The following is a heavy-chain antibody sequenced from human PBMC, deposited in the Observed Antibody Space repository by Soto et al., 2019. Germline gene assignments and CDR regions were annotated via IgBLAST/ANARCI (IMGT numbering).Heavy chain of an antibody. CDR2: IHHSGST. V-gene: IGHV4-4*02. CDR3: ARKGMVTLPVHGGFDI. Sequence: SETQSLKCAISGGCVGGSSWWSGVRHPPGRGLEWLGEIHHSGSTNYNTSLNSRTTISVDKSKNQFSLKLRSVTAADTAVYYCARKGMVTLPVHGGFDIWGQGTMVS. CDR1: GGCVGGSSW. D-gene: IGHD2-21*02. J-gene: IGHJ3*02.